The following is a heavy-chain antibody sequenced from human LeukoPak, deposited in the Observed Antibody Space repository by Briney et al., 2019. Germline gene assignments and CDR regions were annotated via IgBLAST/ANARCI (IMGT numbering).Heavy chain of an antibody. D-gene: IGHD6-19*01. J-gene: IGHJ5*02. V-gene: IGHV3-30*04. CDR2: ISYDGSNK. CDR3: ARGKSVAGTGSYWFDP. Sequence: PGGSLRLSCAASVFTFSSYAMHWVRQAPGKGLEWVAVISYDGSNKYYADSVKGRFTISRDNSKNTLYLQMNSLRAEDTAVYYCARGKSVAGTGSYWFDPWGQGTLVTVSS. CDR1: VFTFSSYA.